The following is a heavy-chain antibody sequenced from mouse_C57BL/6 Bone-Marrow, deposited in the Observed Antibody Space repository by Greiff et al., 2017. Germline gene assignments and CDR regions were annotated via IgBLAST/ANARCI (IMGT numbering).Heavy chain of an antibody. J-gene: IGHJ2*01. CDR2: IDPENGDT. CDR3: TTGLLTLD. CDR1: GFNIKDDY. V-gene: IGHV14-4*01. D-gene: IGHD2-1*01. Sequence: EVQLQQSGAELVRPGASVKLSCTASGFNIKDDYMHWVKQRPEQGLEWIGWIDPENGDTEYAPKFQGKATITADTSSNTAYLQLSSLTSEDTAVYYCTTGLLTLDWGQGTTLTVSA.